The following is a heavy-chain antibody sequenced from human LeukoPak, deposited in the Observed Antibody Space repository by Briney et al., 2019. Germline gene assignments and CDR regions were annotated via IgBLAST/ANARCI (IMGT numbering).Heavy chain of an antibody. CDR1: GGSISGTYY. D-gene: IGHD6-25*01. CDR2: IYYTGTT. Sequence: SETLSLTCTVSGGSISGTYYWSWIRQPPGKGLEWIGYIYYTGTTDSNPSLKSRVTISLDTSKNQFSLNLSSVTAADTAVYYCARDNRLLGYFDYWGQGTLVTVSS. J-gene: IGHJ4*02. CDR3: ARDNRLLGYFDY. V-gene: IGHV4-59*12.